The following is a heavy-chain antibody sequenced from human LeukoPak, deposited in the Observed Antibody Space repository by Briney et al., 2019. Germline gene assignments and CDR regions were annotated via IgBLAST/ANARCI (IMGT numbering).Heavy chain of an antibody. D-gene: IGHD2-15*01. V-gene: IGHV3-30*02. J-gene: IGHJ4*02. CDR3: ANRQTTPEKY. CDR2: IRSDESGK. Sequence: GGSLRLSCAASGFTFSNHGMEWVRQAPGKGLECVAFIRSDESGKNYAHSVKGRFTISRESYKNTVYLNMNTQRVEDTAVYLCANRQTTPEKYWGQGTLVTVSS. CDR1: GFTFSNHG.